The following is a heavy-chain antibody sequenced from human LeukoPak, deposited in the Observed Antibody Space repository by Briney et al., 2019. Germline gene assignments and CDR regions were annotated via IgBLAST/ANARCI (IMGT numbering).Heavy chain of an antibody. V-gene: IGHV3-66*01. D-gene: IGHD3-9*01. CDR1: GFTFSSYA. CDR2: IYSGGST. CDR3: ARDRPKGSYYDILTGPHMVGAFDI. J-gene: IGHJ3*02. Sequence: GGSLRLSCAASGFTFSSYAMSWVRQAPGKGLEWGSVIYSGGSTYYADSVKGRFTISRDNSKNTLYLQMNSLRAEDTAEYYCARDRPKGSYYDILTGPHMVGAFDIWGQGTMVTVSS.